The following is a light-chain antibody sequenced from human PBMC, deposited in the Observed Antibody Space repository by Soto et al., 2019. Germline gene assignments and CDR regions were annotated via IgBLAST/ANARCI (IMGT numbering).Light chain of an antibody. Sequence: EIVMTQSPGTLSLSPGERATLSCRASQSVSSNYLAWFHQKPGQPPRLLIYGASSRATGIPDRFSGSGSGTDFTLTISRLEPEDFAVYYCQQYGRLPFTFGPGTKVDIK. V-gene: IGKV3-20*01. CDR2: GAS. J-gene: IGKJ3*01. CDR1: QSVSSNY. CDR3: QQYGRLPFT.